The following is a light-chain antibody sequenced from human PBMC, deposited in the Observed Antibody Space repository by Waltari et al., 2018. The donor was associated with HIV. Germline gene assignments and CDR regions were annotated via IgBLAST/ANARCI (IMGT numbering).Light chain of an antibody. CDR2: KAS. CDR3: QQYDRSRT. V-gene: IGKV1-5*03. Sequence: DIQLTQSPSTLSASVGDRVTIACRASQSISNKLAWYQQKPGKAPKLLIFKASTLESGVPSRFSGSGSGTEFTLTISSLQSDDFATYYCQQYDRSRTFGQGTNVDIK. J-gene: IGKJ1*01. CDR1: QSISNK.